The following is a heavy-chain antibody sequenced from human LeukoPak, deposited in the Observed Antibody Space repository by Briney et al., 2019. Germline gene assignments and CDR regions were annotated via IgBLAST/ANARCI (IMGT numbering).Heavy chain of an antibody. CDR3: ARLLGGYVPAFDI. V-gene: IGHV1-69*13. CDR1: GGTFSSYA. Sequence: GASVKVSCKASGGTFSSYAISWVRQAPGQGLEWMGGIIPIFGTANYAQKFQGRVTITADESTSTAYMELSSLRYEDTAVYYCARLLGGYVPAFDIWGQGIMVTVSS. CDR2: IIPIFGTA. D-gene: IGHD3-9*01. J-gene: IGHJ3*02.